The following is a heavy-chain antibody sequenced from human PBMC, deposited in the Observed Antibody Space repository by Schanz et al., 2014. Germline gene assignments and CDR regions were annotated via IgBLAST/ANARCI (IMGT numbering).Heavy chain of an antibody. Sequence: EVHLVESGGGLVQPGGSLRLSCAASGFTVSSNYMTWVRQAPGKGLEWVSAISGSGETTYYADSVKGRFTISRDNSKNALYLQMNSLRAEDTAVYYCVKDLQRELLRDDHYYGMDVWGQGTTVTVSS. CDR3: VKDLQRELLRDDHYYGMDV. D-gene: IGHD1-26*01. CDR1: GFTVSSNY. CDR2: ISGSGETT. J-gene: IGHJ6*02. V-gene: IGHV3-23*04.